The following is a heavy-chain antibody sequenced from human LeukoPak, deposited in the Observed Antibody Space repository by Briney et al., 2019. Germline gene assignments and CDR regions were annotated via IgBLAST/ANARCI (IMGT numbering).Heavy chain of an antibody. V-gene: IGHV1-2*02. CDR1: GYTFTGYY. J-gene: IGHJ4*02. Sequence: ASVKVSCKTSGYTFTGYYMHWVRQAPGHGLEWMGWTNPNSGGTKYAQNFQGRVTMTRDTSSSTAYMELSRLRFDDTAVYYCARDPFDGYSASLVFDYWGQGAQVTVFS. CDR3: ARDPFDGYSASLVFDY. D-gene: IGHD1-26*01. CDR2: TNPNSGGT.